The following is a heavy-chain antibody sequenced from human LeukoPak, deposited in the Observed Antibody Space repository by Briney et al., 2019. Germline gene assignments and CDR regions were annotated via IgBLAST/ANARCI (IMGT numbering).Heavy chain of an antibody. J-gene: IGHJ5*02. CDR3: ARDPSYGSSGYPNWFDP. Sequence: ASVNVSFTASGYTFTSYGITWVRLAPGQGLEWMGWISAYNGNTNYAQMFQGRVIMTTDTSTNTAYMELRSLRADDTAMYYCARDPSYGSSGYPNWFDPWGQGTLVTVSS. D-gene: IGHD3-22*01. CDR2: ISAYNGNT. CDR1: GYTFTSYG. V-gene: IGHV1-18*01.